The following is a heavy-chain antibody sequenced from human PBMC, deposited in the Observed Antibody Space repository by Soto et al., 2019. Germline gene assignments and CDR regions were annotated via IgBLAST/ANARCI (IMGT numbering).Heavy chain of an antibody. Sequence: GGSLRLSCAASGFTFSSYGMHWVRQAPGKGLEWVAVIWYDGSNKYYADSVKGRFTISRDNSKNTLFLQMNGLRAEDTAVYYCARAVGRITIFGVVIDYYYGMDVWGQGTTVTVSS. J-gene: IGHJ6*02. CDR3: ARAVGRITIFGVVIDYYYGMDV. D-gene: IGHD3-3*01. CDR1: GFTFSSYG. V-gene: IGHV3-33*01. CDR2: IWYDGSNK.